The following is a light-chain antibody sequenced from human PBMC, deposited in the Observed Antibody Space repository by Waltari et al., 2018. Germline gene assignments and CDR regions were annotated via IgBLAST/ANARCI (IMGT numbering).Light chain of an antibody. J-gene: IGLJ1*01. CDR2: DVN. CDR1: SSEIGAYTF. Sequence: QSALTHPASVYGSPGQSITISCTGTSSEIGAYTFLSLYQKHPVKAPKVMIYDVNKRPSGVSRRFSGSKSGNTASLTISGLQAEDEADYYCSSYTTGSTRYVFGSGTKVTVL. CDR3: SSYTTGSTRYV. V-gene: IGLV2-14*03.